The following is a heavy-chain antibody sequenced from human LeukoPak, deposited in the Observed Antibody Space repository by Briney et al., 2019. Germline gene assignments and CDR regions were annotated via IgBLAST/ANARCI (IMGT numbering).Heavy chain of an antibody. CDR1: GYSFTSYW. CDR2: IYPGDSDT. Sequence: GESLRISCKGSGYSFTSYWIGWVRQMPGKGLEWMGIIYPGDSDTRYSPSFQGQVTMSADKSINTAYLQWSSLKASDTAMYYCARLAFWSGYYTGMDYWGQGTQVTVSS. V-gene: IGHV5-51*01. D-gene: IGHD3-3*01. J-gene: IGHJ4*02. CDR3: ARLAFWSGYYTGMDY.